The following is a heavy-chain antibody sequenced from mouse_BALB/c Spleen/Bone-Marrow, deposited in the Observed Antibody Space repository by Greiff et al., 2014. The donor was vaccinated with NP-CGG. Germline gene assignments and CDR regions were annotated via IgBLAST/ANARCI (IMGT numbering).Heavy chain of an antibody. V-gene: IGHV2-9*02. Sequence: QVQLKDSGPGLVAPSQSLSITCTVSGFSLTSYGVHWVRQPPGKGLEWLGVIWAGGSTNYNSALMSRQSINKDNSKSQVFLKMNSLQTDDTAMYYCARVDYDDYYAMDYWGQGTSVTVSS. D-gene: IGHD2-4*01. CDR2: IWAGGST. J-gene: IGHJ4*01. CDR1: GFSLTSYG. CDR3: ARVDYDDYYAMDY.